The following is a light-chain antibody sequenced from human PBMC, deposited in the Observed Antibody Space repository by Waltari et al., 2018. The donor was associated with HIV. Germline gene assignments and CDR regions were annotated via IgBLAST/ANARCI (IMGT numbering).Light chain of an antibody. Sequence: QSALTQPPSASGSPGQSVTISCTGTSSDVGGYKYVSWYQQPPGKAPKLMIYEVSNLPSGISNRFSGSKSGNTTSLTISGRQAEDEADYYCSSYTSSSTLYVFGTGTKVTVL. J-gene: IGLJ1*01. V-gene: IGLV2-14*01. CDR1: SSDVGGYKY. CDR3: SSYTSSSTLYV. CDR2: EVS.